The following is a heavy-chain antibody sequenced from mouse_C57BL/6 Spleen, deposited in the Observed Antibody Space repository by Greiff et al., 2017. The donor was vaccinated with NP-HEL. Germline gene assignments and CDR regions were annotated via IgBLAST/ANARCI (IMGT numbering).Heavy chain of an antibody. CDR1: GFSLTSYG. J-gene: IGHJ4*01. CDR3: ARQGIYYYGSSSYYAMDY. V-gene: IGHV2-6-1*01. Sequence: VMLVESGPGLVAPSQSLSITCTVSGFSLTSYGVHWVRQPPGKGLEWLVVIWSDGSTTYNSALKSRLSISKDNSKSQVFLKMNSLQTDDTAMYYCARQGIYYYGSSSYYAMDYWGQGTSVTVSS. D-gene: IGHD1-1*01. CDR2: IWSDGST.